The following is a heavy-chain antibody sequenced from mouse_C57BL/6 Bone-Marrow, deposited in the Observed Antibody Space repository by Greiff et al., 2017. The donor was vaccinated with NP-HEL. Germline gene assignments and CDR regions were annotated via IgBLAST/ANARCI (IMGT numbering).Heavy chain of an antibody. CDR3: ARSSLITTVPAFAY. J-gene: IGHJ3*01. Sequence: QVQLQQSGAELVRPGTSVKVSCKASGYAFTNYLIEWVKQRPGQGLEWIGVINPGSGGTNYNEKFKGKATLTADKSSSTAYMQLSSLTSEDSAVYFCARSSLITTVPAFAYWGQGTLVTVSA. D-gene: IGHD1-1*01. CDR1: GYAFTNYL. CDR2: INPGSGGT. V-gene: IGHV1-54*01.